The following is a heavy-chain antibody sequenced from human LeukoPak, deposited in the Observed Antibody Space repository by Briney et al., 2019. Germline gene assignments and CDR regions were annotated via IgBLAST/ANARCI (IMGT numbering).Heavy chain of an antibody. CDR3: ARDSGYNAFDY. CDR1: GFLFSNSW. V-gene: IGHV3-7*05. CDR2: INQDGSAK. Sequence: GGPLRLSCADSGFLFSNSWMAWVRQAPGRGLEWLANINQDGSAKTCVDSVKGRFTISRDNAKNSLYLQMNSLRAEDTAMYYCARDSGYNAFDYWGQGTLVTVSS. D-gene: IGHD5-12*01. J-gene: IGHJ4*02.